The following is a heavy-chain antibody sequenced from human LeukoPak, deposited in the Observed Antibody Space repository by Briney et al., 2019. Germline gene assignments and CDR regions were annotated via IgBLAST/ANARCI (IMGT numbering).Heavy chain of an antibody. D-gene: IGHD1-26*01. V-gene: IGHV3-23*01. CDR1: GFTFSSYA. J-gene: IGHJ4*02. CDR3: AKDGVYGWELLGAPFAY. Sequence: GGSLRLSCAASGFTFSSYAMSWVRQAPGKGLEWVPAISGSGGSTYYADSVKGRFTISRDNSKNTLYLQMNSLRAEDTAVYYCAKDGVYGWELLGAPFAYWGQGTLVTVSS. CDR2: ISGSGGST.